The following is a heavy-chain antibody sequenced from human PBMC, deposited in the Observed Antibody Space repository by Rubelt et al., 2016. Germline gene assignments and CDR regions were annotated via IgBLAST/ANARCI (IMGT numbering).Heavy chain of an antibody. Sequence: EVQLVESGGGLIQPGGSLRLSCAASGFTVSSNYMSWVRQAPGKGLEWVSVIYSGGSTYYADSVKGRFTNSRDNSKNTLYLQMNSLRAEDTAVYYCARGGYYDSSGYYSFDYWGQGTLVTVSS. D-gene: IGHD3-22*01. V-gene: IGHV3-53*01. CDR3: ARGGYYDSSGYYSFDY. CDR2: IYSGGST. J-gene: IGHJ4*02. CDR1: GFTVSSNY.